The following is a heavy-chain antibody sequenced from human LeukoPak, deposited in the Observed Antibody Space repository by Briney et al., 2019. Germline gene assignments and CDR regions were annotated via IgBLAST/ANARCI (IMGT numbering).Heavy chain of an antibody. Sequence: SETLSLTCTVSGGSISSYYWSWIRQPPGKGLEWIGYIYYSGSTNYNPSLKSRVTISVDTSKNQFSLKLSSVTAADTAVYYCARDIAAAGNPSWFDPWGQGTPVTVSS. CDR3: ARDIAAAGNPSWFDP. D-gene: IGHD6-13*01. CDR2: IYYSGST. CDR1: GGSISSYY. J-gene: IGHJ5*02. V-gene: IGHV4-59*01.